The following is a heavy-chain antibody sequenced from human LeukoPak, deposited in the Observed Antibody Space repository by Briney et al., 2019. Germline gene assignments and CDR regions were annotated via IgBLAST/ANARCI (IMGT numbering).Heavy chain of an antibody. V-gene: IGHV4-39*07. D-gene: IGHD3-10*01. CDR2: IFYSGST. J-gene: IGHJ5*02. CDR3: ARDALGGFGELISIWFDP. Sequence: SETLSLTCTVSGGSISTSSYYWGWDRQPPGKGLEWIGYIFYSGSTYYSPSLKSRVTISLDTSRNQFSLKLNSVTAADTAVYYCARDALGGFGELISIWFDPWGQGTLVTVSS. CDR1: GGSISTSSYY.